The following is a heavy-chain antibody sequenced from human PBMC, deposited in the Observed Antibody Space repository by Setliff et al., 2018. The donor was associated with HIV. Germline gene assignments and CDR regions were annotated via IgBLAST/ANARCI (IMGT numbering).Heavy chain of an antibody. V-gene: IGHV1-69*06. CDR1: RDTFRTYA. CDR3: TRTYCSGGSCYRNDPFDI. J-gene: IGHJ3*02. CDR2: IIPIYAET. Sequence: SVKVSCKASRDTFRTYAINWVRQAPGQGLEWMGAIIPIYAETKYAPEFQGRVTITADTYTNMAYMGLSRLRSEDTAVFYCTRTYCSGGSCYRNDPFDIWGQGTMVTVSS. D-gene: IGHD2-15*01.